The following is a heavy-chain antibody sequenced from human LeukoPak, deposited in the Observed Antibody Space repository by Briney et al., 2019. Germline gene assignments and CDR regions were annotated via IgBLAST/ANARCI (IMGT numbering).Heavy chain of an antibody. V-gene: IGHV3-30*18. CDR1: GFPFSSFG. Sequence: GGSLRLSCAASGFPFSSFGTHWVRQAPGKGLEWVAVTSKAGVSHNTETSLKGRFTISRDNSKNTLYLQMNSLRAEDTAVYYCAKDYGGNNYDAFDIWGQGTMVAVSS. CDR3: AKDYGGNNYDAFDI. CDR2: TSKAGVS. D-gene: IGHD4-23*01. J-gene: IGHJ3*02.